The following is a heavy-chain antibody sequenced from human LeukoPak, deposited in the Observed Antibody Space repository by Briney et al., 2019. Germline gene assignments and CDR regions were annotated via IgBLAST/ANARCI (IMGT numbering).Heavy chain of an antibody. CDR1: GFTFSNHA. D-gene: IGHD1-26*01. V-gene: IGHV3-23*01. Sequence: PGGSLRLSCAASGFTFSNHAMNWVRQAPGKGLEWVSAISDSGSSTYYADSVKGRFTISRDNSKNTLYPQMNSLSAEDTAVYYCAKGLNSGTYPYFDYWGQGTLVTVSS. CDR3: AKGLNSGTYPYFDY. J-gene: IGHJ4*02. CDR2: ISDSGSST.